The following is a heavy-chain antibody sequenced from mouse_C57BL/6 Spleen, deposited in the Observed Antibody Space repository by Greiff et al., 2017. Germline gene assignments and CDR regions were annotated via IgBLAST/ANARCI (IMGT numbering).Heavy chain of an antibody. CDR3: AKVNEYCFDD. CDR2: IYPGGGYT. J-gene: IGHJ2*01. D-gene: IGHD2-13*01. Sequence: QVQLQQSGAELVRPGTSVKMSCKASGYTFTNYWIGWAKQRPGHGLEWIGDIYPGGGYTNYNEKFKGKATLTADKSSSTAYMQFRSLTSEDSAIYYCAKVNEYCFDDAGQGTTLTGSS. CDR1: GYTFTNYW. V-gene: IGHV1-63*01.